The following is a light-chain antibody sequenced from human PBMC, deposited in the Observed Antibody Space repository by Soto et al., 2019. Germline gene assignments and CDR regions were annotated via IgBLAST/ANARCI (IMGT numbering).Light chain of an antibody. CDR1: NIGSKS. CDR3: QVWYSCSGQPGV. Sequence: SSELTQPPSVSVAPGKTARITCGGNNIGSKSVHWYQQKPGQAPVLVIYYDSDRPSRSPGRFSGSNSRNTATLTISRVEAGDEADYYCQVWYSCSGQPGVFGTGTKLTVL. CDR2: YDS. J-gene: IGLJ1*01. V-gene: IGLV3-21*04.